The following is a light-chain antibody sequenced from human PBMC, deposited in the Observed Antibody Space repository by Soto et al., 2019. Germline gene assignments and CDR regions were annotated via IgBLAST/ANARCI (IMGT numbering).Light chain of an antibody. Sequence: IVMTQSPATLSVSPGERATLSCRASQSLSSNLAWYQQKPGQAPRLLIYGASTRATGIPARFSGSGSGTEFTLNINSLQSEDFAVYYCQHYNNWQTFGQGTRVEIK. CDR1: QSLSSN. J-gene: IGKJ1*01. CDR2: GAS. V-gene: IGKV3-15*01. CDR3: QHYNNWQT.